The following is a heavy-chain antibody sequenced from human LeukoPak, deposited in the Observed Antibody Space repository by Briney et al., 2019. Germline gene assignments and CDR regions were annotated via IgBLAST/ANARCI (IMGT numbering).Heavy chain of an antibody. J-gene: IGHJ6*03. CDR1: GYTFTSYD. Sequence: ASVKVSCKASGYTFTSYDINWVRQATGQGLEWMGWMNPNSGNTGYAQKFQGRVTITRNTSISTAYMELSSLRSEDTAVYYCARAYWQRKRPGYYMDVWGKGTTVTVSS. CDR3: ARAYWQRKRPGYYMDV. V-gene: IGHV1-8*03. CDR2: MNPNSGNT. D-gene: IGHD2-8*02.